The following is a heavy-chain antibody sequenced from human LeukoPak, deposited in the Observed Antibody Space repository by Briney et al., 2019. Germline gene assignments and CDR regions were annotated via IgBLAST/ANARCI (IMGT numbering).Heavy chain of an antibody. CDR3: ARGSIYGSGSYYKAAYYYYYMDV. V-gene: IGHV4-34*01. CDR2: INHSGST. D-gene: IGHD3-10*01. Sequence: PSETLSLTCAVYGGSFSGYYWSWIRQPPGKGLEWIGEINHSGSTNYNPSLKSRVTISVDTSKNQFSLKLSSVTAADTAVYYCARGSIYGSGSYYKAAYYYYYMDVWGKGTTVTVSS. CDR1: GGSFSGYY. J-gene: IGHJ6*03.